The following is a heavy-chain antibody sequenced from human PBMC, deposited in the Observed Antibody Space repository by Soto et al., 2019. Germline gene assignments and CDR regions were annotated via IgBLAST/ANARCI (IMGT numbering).Heavy chain of an antibody. D-gene: IGHD6-25*01. CDR3: ARGGGCPYHNHEFDI. J-gene: IGHJ4*02. V-gene: IGHV4-59*01. CDR2: VSSTGST. Sequence: PSETLSLTCTVSGASITQYYWNWIRQSPGKGLEWIVSVSSTGSTVFNPSLTSRVTVSLDTSKNQFSLTLNSVTAADTAVYYCARGGGCPYHNHEFDIWCEGTLVTVSS. CDR1: GASITQYY.